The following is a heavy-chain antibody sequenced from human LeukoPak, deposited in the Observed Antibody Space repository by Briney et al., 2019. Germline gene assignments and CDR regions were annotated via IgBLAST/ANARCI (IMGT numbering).Heavy chain of an antibody. V-gene: IGHV3-7*01. CDR2: IKQDGSEK. CDR1: GFPFSSYW. J-gene: IGHJ5*02. Sequence: GGSLLLSCAASGFPFSSYWMSWVRQAPGKGLEWVANIKQDGSEKYYVDSVKGRFTISRDNAKNSLYLQMNSLRAEDTAVYYCARGDCSSISCYHNWFDPWGQGTLVTVSS. D-gene: IGHD2-2*01. CDR3: ARGDCSSISCYHNWFDP.